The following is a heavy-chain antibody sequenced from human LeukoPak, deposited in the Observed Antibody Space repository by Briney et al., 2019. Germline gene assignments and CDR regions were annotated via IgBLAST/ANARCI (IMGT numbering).Heavy chain of an antibody. J-gene: IGHJ4*02. Sequence: SETLSLTCTVSGGSISSNNYCWGWIRQPQGKGLEWIGSICNSGSTYYNSSLKSRVTISVDTSKNQFSLKLNSVTAADTALYYCARDPPGSAPNFDYWGQGTLVTVSS. CDR2: ICNSGST. CDR3: ARDPPGSAPNFDY. D-gene: IGHD1-26*01. V-gene: IGHV4-39*07. CDR1: GGSISSNNYC.